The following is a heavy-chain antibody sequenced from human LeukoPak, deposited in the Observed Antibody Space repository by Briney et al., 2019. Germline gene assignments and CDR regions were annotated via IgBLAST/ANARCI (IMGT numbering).Heavy chain of an antibody. CDR2: ISSSGST. CDR1: GDSISGGDYY. Sequence: SHTLSLTCTVSGDSISGGDYYWSWIRQPAGKGLECIGRISSSGSTNYNSSLKSRVTISEDTSKNQFSLKLSSVTAADTAVYFCARGPYSYDSSGAFDIWGQGTMVTVSS. V-gene: IGHV4-61*02. CDR3: ARGPYSYDSSGAFDI. J-gene: IGHJ3*02. D-gene: IGHD3-22*01.